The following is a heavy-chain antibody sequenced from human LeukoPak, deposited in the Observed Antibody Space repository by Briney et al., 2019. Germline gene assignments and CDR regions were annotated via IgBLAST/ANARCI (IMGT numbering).Heavy chain of an antibody. CDR1: GYTFTGYY. CDR2: INPNSGGT. V-gene: IGHV1-2*02. J-gene: IGHJ4*02. Sequence: GASVKVSCKASGYTFTGYYIYWVRQAPGQGLEWMGWINPNSGGTDYAQKFQGRVTMTRDTSISTAYVELSRLRSDDTAVYYCARAVRSWYYSDYWGQGTLVTVSS. D-gene: IGHD6-13*01. CDR3: ARAVRSWYYSDY.